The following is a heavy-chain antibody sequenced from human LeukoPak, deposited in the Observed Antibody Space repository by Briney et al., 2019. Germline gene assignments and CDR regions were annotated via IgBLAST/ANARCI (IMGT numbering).Heavy chain of an antibody. Sequence: PGGSLRLSCAASGFTFSSWAMSWVRQAPGKGLEWVSAISGSGGSTYYAGSVKGRFTISRDNSKNTLFLQMNSLRAEDTAVYYCAKGSYTSSPRDYWGAGRLFTVSS. CDR2: ISGSGGST. V-gene: IGHV3-23*01. J-gene: IGHJ4*02. D-gene: IGHD6-6*01. CDR1: GFTFSSWA. CDR3: AKGSYTSSPRDY.